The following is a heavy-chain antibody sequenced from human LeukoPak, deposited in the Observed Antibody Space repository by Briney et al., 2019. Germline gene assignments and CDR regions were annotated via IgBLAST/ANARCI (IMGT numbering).Heavy chain of an antibody. CDR3: ATSPIAAAASYYYYMDV. J-gene: IGHJ6*03. D-gene: IGHD6-13*01. CDR1: GYTLTELS. CDR2: FDPEDGET. V-gene: IGHV1-24*01. Sequence: EASVKVSCKVSGYTLTELSMHWVRQAPGKGLEWMGGFDPEDGETIYAQKLQGRVTMTEDTSTDTAYMELSSLRSEDTAVYYCATSPIAAAASYYYYMDVWGKGTTVTVSS.